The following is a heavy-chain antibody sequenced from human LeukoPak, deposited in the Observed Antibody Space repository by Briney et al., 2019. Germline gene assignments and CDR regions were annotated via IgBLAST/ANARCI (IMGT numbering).Heavy chain of an antibody. CDR3: ERHRGYCSSTSCYPYYFDY. Sequence: GGSLRLSCAASGFTVSNNYMSWVRQAPGKGLEWVSVLYSGGSTYYADSVKGRFTISRDNSKNTLHLQMNSLRAEDTAVYYCERHRGYCSSTSCYPYYFDYWGQGTLVTVSS. D-gene: IGHD2-2*01. CDR2: LYSGGST. J-gene: IGHJ4*02. CDR1: GFTVSNNY. V-gene: IGHV3-66*04.